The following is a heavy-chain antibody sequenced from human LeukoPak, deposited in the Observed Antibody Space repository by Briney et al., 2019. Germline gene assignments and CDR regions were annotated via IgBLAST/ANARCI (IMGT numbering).Heavy chain of an antibody. CDR3: ATSPRRYSSGWYPPDL. J-gene: IGHJ2*01. CDR2: ISYDGSNK. Sequence: PGGSLRLSCAASGFTFSSYGMHWVRQAPGKGLEWVAVISYDGSNKYYADSVKGRFTISRDNSKNTLYLQMNSLRAEDTAVYYCATSPRRYSSGWYPPDLWGRGTLVTVSS. CDR1: GFTFSSYG. D-gene: IGHD6-19*01. V-gene: IGHV3-30*03.